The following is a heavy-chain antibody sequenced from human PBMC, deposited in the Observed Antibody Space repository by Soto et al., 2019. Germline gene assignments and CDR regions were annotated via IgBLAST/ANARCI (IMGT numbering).Heavy chain of an antibody. CDR3: VRVVAIPGYPDN. J-gene: IGHJ4*02. V-gene: IGHV1-69*01. CDR2: IVPIVDTS. D-gene: IGHD5-12*01. CDR1: GGTFSSYA. Sequence: QVQLVQSGAEVRQPASSVKVSCKTSGGTFSSYAISLVRQDPGHGLEWMGGIVPIVDTSTYAQKFQGRVTITADESTSTAYMELSSLRSDDTAIYYCVRVVAIPGYPDNWGQGTLVTVSS.